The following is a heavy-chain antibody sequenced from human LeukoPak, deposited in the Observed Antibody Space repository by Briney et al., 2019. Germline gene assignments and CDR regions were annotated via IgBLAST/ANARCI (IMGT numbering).Heavy chain of an antibody. V-gene: IGHV4-59*01. D-gene: IGHD6-13*01. J-gene: IGHJ4*02. CDR1: GGSISSYY. Sequence: SETLSLTCTVSGGSISSYYWSWIRQPPGKGLEWIGYIYYSGTTNYNPSLKSRVTISVDTSKNQFSLKLSSVTAADTAVCYCARGVYIAASQYGYWGQGTLVTVSS. CDR2: IYYSGTT. CDR3: ARGVYIAASQYGY.